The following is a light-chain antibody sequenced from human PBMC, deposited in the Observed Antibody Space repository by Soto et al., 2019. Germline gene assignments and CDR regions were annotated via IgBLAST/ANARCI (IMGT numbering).Light chain of an antibody. J-gene: IGLJ1*01. CDR1: SSDVGAYNY. CDR2: EVS. Sequence: QFVLTQPASVSGSPGQSITISCTGTSSDVGAYNYVSWFQQHPGKAPTLIISEVSNRPSGVSNRFSGSKSGNAASLTISGLQAEDEADYFCFSFTTDWTHVFGTGTKVTVL. V-gene: IGLV2-14*01. CDR3: FSFTTDWTHV.